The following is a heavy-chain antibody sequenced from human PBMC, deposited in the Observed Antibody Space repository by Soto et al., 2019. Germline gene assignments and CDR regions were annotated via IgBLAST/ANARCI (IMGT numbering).Heavy chain of an antibody. J-gene: IGHJ6*03. CDR1: GFTFSSYA. D-gene: IGHD1-20*01. CDR3: EKYNWNPKGYYYYMDV. CDR2: ISGSGGST. V-gene: IGHV3-23*01. Sequence: EVQLLESGGGLVQPGGSLRLSCAASGFTFSSYAMSWVRQAPGKGLEWVSAISGSGGSTYYADSVKGRFTISRDNSKNTLYLQMNSLRAEDTAVYYCEKYNWNPKGYYYYMDVWGKGTTVTVSS.